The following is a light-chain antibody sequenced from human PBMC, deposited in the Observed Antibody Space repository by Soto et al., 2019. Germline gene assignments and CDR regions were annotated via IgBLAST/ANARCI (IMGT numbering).Light chain of an antibody. Sequence: DIRLTQSPSSVSASVGDRVTITCRASEDINTWLAWYQQRPGTAPKLLIYAASNFQSGVPSRFSGSGSGTEFTLTIMSLQPEDSATYYCQQSNSFPLNFGGGTKVDIK. CDR1: EDINTW. CDR2: AAS. V-gene: IGKV1-12*01. CDR3: QQSNSFPLN. J-gene: IGKJ4*01.